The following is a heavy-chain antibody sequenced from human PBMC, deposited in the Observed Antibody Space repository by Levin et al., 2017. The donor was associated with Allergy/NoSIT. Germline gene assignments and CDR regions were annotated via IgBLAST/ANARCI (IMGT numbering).Heavy chain of an antibody. CDR2: ISSNGGST. J-gene: IGHJ4*02. CDR3: ARDGGSGSYGLDY. Sequence: GESLKISCAASGFTFSTYAMHWVRQAPGKGLEYVSAISSNGGSTYYANSVKGRFTISRDNSDNTLYLQMGSLRAEDMAVYYCARDGGSGSYGLDYWGQGTLVTVSS. CDR1: GFTFSTYA. D-gene: IGHD3-10*01. V-gene: IGHV3-64*01.